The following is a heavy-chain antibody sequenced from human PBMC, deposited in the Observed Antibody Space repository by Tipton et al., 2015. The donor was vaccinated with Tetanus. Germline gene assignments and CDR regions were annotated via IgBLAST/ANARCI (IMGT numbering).Heavy chain of an antibody. J-gene: IGHJ5*02. CDR2: IYFKGDT. V-gene: IGHV4-39*02. D-gene: IGHD3-10*01. CDR1: GGSISDKKYY. Sequence: QLVQSGAEVKPSETLSLNCTVSGGSISDKKYYWGWIRQTPGKGLEWIASIYFKGDTYYSPSLKSRLTIAVDTSQNLFSVTLTSGTAADTAIYYCARHLYGYWFDPWGQGAQVTVSS. CDR3: ARHLYGYWFDP.